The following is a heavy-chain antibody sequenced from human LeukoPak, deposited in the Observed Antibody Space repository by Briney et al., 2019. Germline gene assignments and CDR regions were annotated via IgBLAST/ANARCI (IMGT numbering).Heavy chain of an antibody. V-gene: IGHV1-46*01. D-gene: IGHD3-3*01. J-gene: IGHJ4*02. Sequence: ASVKVSCKASGYTLTSYYMHWVRQAPGQGLEWMGIINPSGGSTSYAQKFQGRVTMTRDMSTSTVYMELSSLRSEDTAVYYCARDPLGEWLLAYFDYWGQGTLVTVSS. CDR1: GYTLTSYY. CDR2: INPSGGST. CDR3: ARDPLGEWLLAYFDY.